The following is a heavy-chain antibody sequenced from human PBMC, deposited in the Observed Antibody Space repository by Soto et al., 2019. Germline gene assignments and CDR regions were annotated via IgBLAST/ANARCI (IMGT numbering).Heavy chain of an antibody. Sequence: QVQLVQSGAEVKKPGASVKVSCKGLGYNFIKYGINWVRQAPGQGLEWMGWISPYSGYTHSAQKYQGRLTLTTDTAANTAYMELRSLRSADTALSYCTREAIVVITAAQTSHFDSWGQGTLVTVSS. CDR2: ISPYSGYT. CDR1: GYNFIKYG. V-gene: IGHV1-18*01. J-gene: IGHJ4*02. D-gene: IGHD2-2*01. CDR3: TREAIVVITAAQTSHFDS.